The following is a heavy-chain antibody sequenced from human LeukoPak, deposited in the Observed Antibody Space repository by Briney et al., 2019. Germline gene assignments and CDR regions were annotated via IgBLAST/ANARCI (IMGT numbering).Heavy chain of an antibody. J-gene: IGHJ4*02. CDR3: ARDEDSSSWYGY. D-gene: IGHD6-13*01. CDR1: GYSISSGYY. V-gene: IGHV4-38-2*02. CDR2: IYHSGST. Sequence: SETLSLTCAVSGYSISSGYYWAWIRQPPGKGLEWIGSIYHSGSTYYNPSLKSRVTISLDTSKNQFYLKLSSVTAADTAVYYCARDEDSSSWYGYWGQGILVTVSS.